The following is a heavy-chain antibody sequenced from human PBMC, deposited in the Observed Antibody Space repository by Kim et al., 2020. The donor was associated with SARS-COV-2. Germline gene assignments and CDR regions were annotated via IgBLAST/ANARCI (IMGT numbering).Heavy chain of an antibody. V-gene: IGHV1-3*01. CDR1: GYTFTSYA. CDR3: ARGKVRWGWSDFDY. Sequence: ASVKVSCKASGYTFTSYAMHWVRQAPGQRLEWMGWINAGNGNTKYSQKFRGRVTITRDTSASTAYMELSSLRSEDTAVYYCARGKVRWGWSDFDYWGQGTLVTVSS. J-gene: IGHJ4*02. CDR2: INAGNGNT. D-gene: IGHD6-19*01.